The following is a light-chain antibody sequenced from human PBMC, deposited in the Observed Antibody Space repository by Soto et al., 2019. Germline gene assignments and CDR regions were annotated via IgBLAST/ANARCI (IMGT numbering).Light chain of an antibody. CDR3: LQRSSWPLT. Sequence: EIVLTQSPATLSLSPGERATLSCRASQSISIYLAWYQQKPGQAPRLLIYDASNRATGIPARFSGSGSGTDFTLTISSLEPEDFVVYYCLQRSSWPLTFGGGTKVEIK. CDR1: QSISIY. J-gene: IGKJ4*01. CDR2: DAS. V-gene: IGKV3-11*01.